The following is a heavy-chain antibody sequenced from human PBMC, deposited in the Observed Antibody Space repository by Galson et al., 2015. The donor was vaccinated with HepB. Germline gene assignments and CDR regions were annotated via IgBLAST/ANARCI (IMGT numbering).Heavy chain of an antibody. J-gene: IGHJ5*02. CDR3: KRNPTRTGDFDP. Sequence: SVKVSCKASGYTFNTYDINWVRQATGQGPEWMGWMDPHNGNTGYAQKFQGRVTLTRDTSISTAYMELTDLRSEDTAVYYCKRNPTRTGDFDPWGQGTLVTVSS. D-gene: IGHD2-2*01. CDR1: GYTFNTYD. V-gene: IGHV1-8*02. CDR2: MDPHNGNT.